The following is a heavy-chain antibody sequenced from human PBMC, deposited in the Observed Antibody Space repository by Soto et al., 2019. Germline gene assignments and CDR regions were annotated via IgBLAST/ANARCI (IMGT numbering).Heavy chain of an antibody. V-gene: IGHV3-74*01. CDR2: INSDGTST. CDR1: GFTFNTYW. Sequence: EVQLVESGGGLVQPGGSLRLPCAGSGFTFNTYWIHWVRQAPGKGLVWVSCINSDGTSTRYADSVKGRFTISRDNANNTLYLQMNSLRTEDTAVYYCARGRYYGMDVWGQGTTVTVSS. CDR3: ARGRYYGMDV. J-gene: IGHJ6*02.